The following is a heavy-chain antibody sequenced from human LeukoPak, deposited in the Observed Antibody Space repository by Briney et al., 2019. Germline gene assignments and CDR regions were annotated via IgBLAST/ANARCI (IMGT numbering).Heavy chain of an antibody. D-gene: IGHD3-10*01. V-gene: IGHV4-30-4*01. Sequence: SETLSLTCTVSGGSISSGDYYWSWIRQPPGKGLEWIGYIYYSGSTYYNPSLKSRVTISVGTSKNQFSLKLSSVTAADTAVYYCARVVVRGLSQPLDYWGQGTLVTVSS. CDR2: IYYSGST. CDR1: GGSISSGDYY. CDR3: ARVVVRGLSQPLDY. J-gene: IGHJ4*02.